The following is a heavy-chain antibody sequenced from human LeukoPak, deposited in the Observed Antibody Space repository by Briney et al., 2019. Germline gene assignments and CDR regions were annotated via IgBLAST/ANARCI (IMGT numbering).Heavy chain of an antibody. Sequence: GGSLRLSCAASGFTVSSNYMSWVRQAPGKGLEWVSAISGSGGNTYYADSVKGRFTISRDNSKNTMYLQMNSLRTDDTAIYYCVPGGSSSWYPYYFDYWGQGTLVTVSS. V-gene: IGHV3-23*01. CDR1: GFTVSSNY. CDR3: VPGGSSSWYPYYFDY. D-gene: IGHD6-13*01. J-gene: IGHJ4*02. CDR2: ISGSGGNT.